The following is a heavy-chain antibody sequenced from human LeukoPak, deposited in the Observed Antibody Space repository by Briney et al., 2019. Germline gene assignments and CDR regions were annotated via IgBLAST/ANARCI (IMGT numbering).Heavy chain of an antibody. D-gene: IGHD3-16*01. Sequence: GGSLRLSCAVSGFTFSNFWMNWVRQAPGKGLEWVASIKQDGGEKSYVDSVKGRFTISRDNAKNTLYLQMNSLRAEDTAVYYCARLVTFGGPTDSWGQGTLVTVSS. CDR2: IKQDGGEK. CDR3: ARLVTFGGPTDS. V-gene: IGHV3-7*01. CDR1: GFTFSNFW. J-gene: IGHJ4*02.